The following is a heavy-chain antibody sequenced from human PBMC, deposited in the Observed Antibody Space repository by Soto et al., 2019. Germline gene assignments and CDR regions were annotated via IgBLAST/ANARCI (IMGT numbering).Heavy chain of an antibody. V-gene: IGHV1-69*01. CDR3: ARDAGGKGIAAPNHYFVY. D-gene: IGHD6-13*01. Sequence: QVQLVQSGAEVKKPGSSVKVSCKASGGTFSSYAISWVRQAPGQGLEWMGGIIPIFGTANYAQKFQGRVTITADDSTSTAYMEPSSLRAEDTAVYYCARDAGGKGIAAPNHYFVYLGQGTLVTVSS. J-gene: IGHJ4*02. CDR1: GGTFSSYA. CDR2: IIPIFGTA.